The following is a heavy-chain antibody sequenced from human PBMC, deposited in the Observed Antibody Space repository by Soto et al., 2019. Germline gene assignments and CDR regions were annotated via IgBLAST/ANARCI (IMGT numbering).Heavy chain of an antibody. J-gene: IGHJ6*02. CDR2: IIPIFGTA. V-gene: IGHV1-69*06. Sequence: QVQLVQSGAEVKKPGSSVKVSCKASGGTFSSYAISWVRQAPGQGLEWMGGIIPIFGTANYAQKFQGRVTITADKSTRTAYMELSSLRSEDTAVYYCARGGYYDFWSGSFDYYYYGMDVWGQGTTVTVSS. D-gene: IGHD3-3*01. CDR1: GGTFSSYA. CDR3: ARGGYYDFWSGSFDYYYYGMDV.